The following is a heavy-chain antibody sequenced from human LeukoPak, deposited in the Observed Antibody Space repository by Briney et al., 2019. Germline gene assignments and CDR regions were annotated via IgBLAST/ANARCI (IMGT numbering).Heavy chain of an antibody. CDR1: GGSISSGSYY. V-gene: IGHV4-61*02. Sequence: SEALSLTCTVSGGSISSGSYYWSWIRQPAGKGLEWIGRIYTGGSTNYNPSLKSRVTISVDTSKNQFSLKLSSVTAADTAVYYCARDPYCSSTSCPQSGVGDYWGQGTLVTVSS. J-gene: IGHJ4*02. CDR3: ARDPYCSSTSCPQSGVGDY. CDR2: IYTGGST. D-gene: IGHD2-2*01.